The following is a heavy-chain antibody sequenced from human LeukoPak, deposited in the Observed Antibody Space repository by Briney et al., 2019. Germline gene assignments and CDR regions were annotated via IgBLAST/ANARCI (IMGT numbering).Heavy chain of an antibody. Sequence: ASVKVSCKASGYTFTSYYMHWVRQATGQGLEWMGWMNPNSGNTGYAQKFQGRVTMTRNTSISTAYMELSSLRSEDTAVYYCATVWFGELSSWGQGTLVTVSS. CDR2: MNPNSGNT. D-gene: IGHD3-10*01. CDR1: GYTFTSYY. J-gene: IGHJ4*02. CDR3: ATVWFGELSS. V-gene: IGHV1-8*02.